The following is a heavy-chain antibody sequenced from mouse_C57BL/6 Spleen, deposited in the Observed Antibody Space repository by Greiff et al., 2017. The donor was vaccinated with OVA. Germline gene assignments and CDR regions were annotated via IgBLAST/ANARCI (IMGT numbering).Heavy chain of an antibody. J-gene: IGHJ2*01. Sequence: EVKVVESGGGLVKPGGSLKLSCAASGFTFSDYGMHWVRQAPEKGLEWVAYISSGSSTIYYADTVKGRFTISRDNAKNTLFLQMTSLRSEDTAMYYCARLNWERVDYWGQGTTLTVSS. CDR2: ISSGSSTI. V-gene: IGHV5-17*01. D-gene: IGHD4-1*01. CDR1: GFTFSDYG. CDR3: ARLNWERVDY.